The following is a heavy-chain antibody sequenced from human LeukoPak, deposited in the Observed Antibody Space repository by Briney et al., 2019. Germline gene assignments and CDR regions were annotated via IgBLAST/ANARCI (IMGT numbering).Heavy chain of an antibody. V-gene: IGHV3-30*04. D-gene: IGHD6-19*01. CDR2: ISYDGSNK. CDR1: GFTFSSYA. CDR3: ARVSSGWYYFDY. J-gene: IGHJ4*02. Sequence: GGSLRLSCAASGFTFSSYAMHWVRQAPGKGLEWVAVISYDGSNKYYADSVKGRFTISRDNSKNTLYLQMNSLRAEDMAVYYCARVSSGWYYFDYWGQGTLVTVPS.